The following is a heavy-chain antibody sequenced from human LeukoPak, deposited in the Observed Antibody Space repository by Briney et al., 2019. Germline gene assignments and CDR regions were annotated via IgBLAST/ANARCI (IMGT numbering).Heavy chain of an antibody. V-gene: IGHV1-8*01. CDR3: ASGIVGAWYYFDY. CDR2: MNPNSGNT. Sequence: ASVQVSCKASGYTFTSYDINWVRQATGQGLEWMGWMNPNSGNTGYAQKFQGRVTMTRNTSISTAYMELSSLRSEDTAVYYCASGIVGAWYYFDYWGQGTLVTVSS. D-gene: IGHD1-26*01. J-gene: IGHJ4*02. CDR1: GYTFTSYD.